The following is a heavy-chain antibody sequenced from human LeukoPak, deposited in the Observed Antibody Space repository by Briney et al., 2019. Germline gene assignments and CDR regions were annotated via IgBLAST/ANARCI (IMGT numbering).Heavy chain of an antibody. V-gene: IGHV1-46*01. Sequence: GASVKVSCKASGYTFTSHYMFWVRQAPGQGLEWMGIINPSGGSTTYAQNFQGRISMTSDTSTSTVYMELSSLRSEDTAVYYCARIIAVATFEYWGQGTLVTVSS. J-gene: IGHJ4*02. CDR1: GYTFTSHY. D-gene: IGHD6-19*01. CDR2: INPSGGST. CDR3: ARIIAVATFEY.